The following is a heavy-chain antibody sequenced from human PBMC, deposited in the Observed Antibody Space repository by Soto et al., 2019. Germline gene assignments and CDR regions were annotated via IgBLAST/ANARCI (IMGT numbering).Heavy chain of an antibody. CDR1: GFTFSSYN. CDR3: ARNGNFYDSGGSRDY. Sequence: EVQLVESGGDVVKAGGSLRLSCVGSGFTFSSYNMHWVRQAPGKGLEWVSSISASSTYIHYADSVKGRFTISRDNANNSRYLHMNSLGAADTAVYYCARNGNFYDSGGSRDYWGQGTLVTVSS. J-gene: IGHJ4*02. CDR2: ISASSTYI. D-gene: IGHD3-22*01. V-gene: IGHV3-21*01.